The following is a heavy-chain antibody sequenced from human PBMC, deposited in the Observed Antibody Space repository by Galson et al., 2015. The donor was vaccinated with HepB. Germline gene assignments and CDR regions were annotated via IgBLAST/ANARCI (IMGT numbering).Heavy chain of an antibody. Sequence: ETLSLTCTVSGDSISSSSYYWGWIRQPPGKGLEWIGSIYYSGYTYYNPSLKSRVTMSVGTSKNQFSLKLSSVTAADTAVYYCARGFRLPNTYYFDSWGQGTLVTVSS. V-gene: IGHV4-39*07. CDR2: IYYSGYT. J-gene: IGHJ4*02. D-gene: IGHD4-11*01. CDR1: GDSISSSSYY. CDR3: ARGFRLPNTYYFDS.